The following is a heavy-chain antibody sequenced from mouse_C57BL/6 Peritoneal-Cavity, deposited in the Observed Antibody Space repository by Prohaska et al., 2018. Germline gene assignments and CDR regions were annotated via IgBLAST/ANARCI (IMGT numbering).Heavy chain of an antibody. J-gene: IGHJ1*03. D-gene: IGHD1-1*01. Sequence: SPGKGLEWLGVIWRGGSTDNNAALMSRLSITKDNSKSQVFFKMNSLQADDTAIYDCAKKGYYEYFDVWGTGTTVTVSS. CDR3: AKKGYYEYFDV. V-gene: IGHV2-5*01. CDR2: IWRGGST.